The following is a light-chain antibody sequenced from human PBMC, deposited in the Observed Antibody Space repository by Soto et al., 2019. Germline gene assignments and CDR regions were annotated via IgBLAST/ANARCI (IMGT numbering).Light chain of an antibody. J-gene: IGLJ1*01. CDR1: SSDVGGYNY. V-gene: IGLV2-11*01. CDR2: DVS. Sequence: QSVLTQPRSVSGSPGQSVTISCTGTSSDVGGYNYVSWYQQHPGKAPKLMIYDVSKRPSGVPDRFSGSKSGNPASLTISGLQGEDEAEYYCCSYAGSYVFGTGTKLTVL. CDR3: CSYAGSYV.